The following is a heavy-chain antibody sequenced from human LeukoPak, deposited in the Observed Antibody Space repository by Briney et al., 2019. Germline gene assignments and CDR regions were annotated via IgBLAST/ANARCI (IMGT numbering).Heavy chain of an antibody. Sequence: GASVKVSCKASGYTFTSYYMHWVRQAPGQGLEWMGIINPSGGSTSYAQKFQGRVTIIADKSTSTAYMELSSLRSEDTAVYYCASVVRSSVNYYYGMDVWGQGTTVTVSS. V-gene: IGHV1-46*01. CDR3: ASVVRSSVNYYYGMDV. J-gene: IGHJ6*02. CDR2: INPSGGST. CDR1: GYTFTSYY. D-gene: IGHD6-13*01.